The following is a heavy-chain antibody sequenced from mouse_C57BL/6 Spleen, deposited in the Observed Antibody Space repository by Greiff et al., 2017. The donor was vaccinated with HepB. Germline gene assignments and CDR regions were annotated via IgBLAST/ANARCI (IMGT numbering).Heavy chain of an antibody. V-gene: IGHV1-81*01. J-gene: IGHJ4*01. CDR3: ARNYGSNYAMDY. D-gene: IGHD1-1*01. Sequence: QVQLQQSGAELARPGASVKLSCKASGYTFTSYGISWVKQRTGQGLEWIGEIYPRSGNTYYNEKFKGKATLTVDKPSSTAYMQLSSLTSEDSAVYYCARNYGSNYAMDYWGQGTSVTVSS. CDR1: GYTFTSYG. CDR2: IYPRSGNT.